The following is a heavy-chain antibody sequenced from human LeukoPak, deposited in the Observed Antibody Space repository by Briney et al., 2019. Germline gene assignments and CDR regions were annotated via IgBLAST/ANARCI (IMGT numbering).Heavy chain of an antibody. Sequence: PSETLSLTCAVSGDSINSRSYYWAWLRQPPGKGLEWIGSIYHSESTYYNPSLKSRVTISLDTSKNQFSLRLSSLTAADTAVYYCARDRLSLGAFDIWGQGTMVTVSS. CDR2: IYHSEST. D-gene: IGHD7-27*01. V-gene: IGHV4-39*07. CDR3: ARDRLSLGAFDI. J-gene: IGHJ3*02. CDR1: GDSINSRSYY.